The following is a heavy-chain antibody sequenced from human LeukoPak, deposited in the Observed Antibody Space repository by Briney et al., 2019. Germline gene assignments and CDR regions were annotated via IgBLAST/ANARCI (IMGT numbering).Heavy chain of an antibody. CDR3: AAVIDY. Sequence: GGSLRLSCAASGFSFSSSWMHWVRQVPGKGLEWVSRINDDETSTTYAESVKGRFTISRDNAKNTLFLQMNSLRAEDTAVYYCAAVIDYWGQGTLVTVSS. CDR1: GFSFSSSW. CDR2: INDDETST. V-gene: IGHV3-74*01. J-gene: IGHJ4*02.